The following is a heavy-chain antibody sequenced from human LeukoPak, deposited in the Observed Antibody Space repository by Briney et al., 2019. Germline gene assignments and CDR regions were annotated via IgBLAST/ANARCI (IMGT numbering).Heavy chain of an antibody. Sequence: PGRSLRLSCTASGFTFGDYAMSWVRQAPGKGLEWVSYISSSGSTIYYADSVKGRFTISRDNSKNTLYLQMNSLRAEDTAVYYCATAPEAIFGVVTHPPLDCWGQGTLVTVSS. CDR1: GFTFGDYA. CDR2: ISSSGSTI. V-gene: IGHV3-23*01. CDR3: ATAPEAIFGVVTHPPLDC. J-gene: IGHJ4*02. D-gene: IGHD3-3*01.